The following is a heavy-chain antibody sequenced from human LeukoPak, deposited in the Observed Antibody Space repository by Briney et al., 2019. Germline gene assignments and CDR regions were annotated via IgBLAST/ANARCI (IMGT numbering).Heavy chain of an antibody. CDR2: IYYSGST. V-gene: IGHV4-59*12. D-gene: IGHD5-24*01. Sequence: SETLSLTCTVSGGSISSYYWSWIRQPPGKGLEWIGYIYYSGSTNYNPSLKSRITISVDTSKNQFSLKLSSVTAADTAVYYCASLLDGYNSWYFDYWGQGTLVTVSS. J-gene: IGHJ4*02. CDR3: ASLLDGYNSWYFDY. CDR1: GGSISSYY.